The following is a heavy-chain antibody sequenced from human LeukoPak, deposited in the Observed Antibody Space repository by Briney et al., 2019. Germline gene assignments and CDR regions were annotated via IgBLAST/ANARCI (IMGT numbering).Heavy chain of an antibody. CDR3: AREMIQLPGYFDY. V-gene: IGHV3-53*01. J-gene: IGHJ4*02. CDR2: IYSGGNT. D-gene: IGHD5-18*01. CDR1: GLTVSSNY. Sequence: PGGSLRLSRAAPGLTVSSNYMSWARQAPGKGLEWVSVIYSGGNTFYADSVKGRFTISRDNSKNTLYLQMNSLRAEDTAVYYCAREMIQLPGYFDYWGQGTLVTVSS.